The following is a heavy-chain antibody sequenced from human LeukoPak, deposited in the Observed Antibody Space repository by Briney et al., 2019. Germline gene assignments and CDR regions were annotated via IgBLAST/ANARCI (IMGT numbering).Heavy chain of an antibody. CDR2: ITKKGSET. CDR3: AREDGYCSGGNCYSYFDS. J-gene: IGHJ4*02. Sequence: GGSLRLSCAASGFTFSNSWMSWVRQAPGKGLEWVAYITKKGSETYYVDSVKGRITITRDNTRNSLFLQMYSLRAEDTAVYFCAREDGYCSGGNCYSYFDSWGQGTLVTVSS. CDR1: GFTFSNSW. V-gene: IGHV3-7*01. D-gene: IGHD2-15*01.